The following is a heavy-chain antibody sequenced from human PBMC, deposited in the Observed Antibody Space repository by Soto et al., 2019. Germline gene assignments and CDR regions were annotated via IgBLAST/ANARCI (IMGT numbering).Heavy chain of an antibody. J-gene: IGHJ3*02. CDR1: GFTFSSYA. CDR2: ISGSGGST. D-gene: IGHD2-2*01. V-gene: IGHV3-23*01. CDR3: ATEAGYCSSTSCHDAFDI. Sequence: GGSLRLSCAASGFTFSSYAMSWVRQAPGKGLEWVSAISGSGGSTYYADSLKGRFTISRDNSKNTLYLKMNSLRAEDTAVYYCATEAGYCSSTSCHDAFDIWGQGTMVTVSS.